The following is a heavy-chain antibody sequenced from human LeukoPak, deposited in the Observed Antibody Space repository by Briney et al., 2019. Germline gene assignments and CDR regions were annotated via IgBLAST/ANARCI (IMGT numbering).Heavy chain of an antibody. CDR1: GGSFSGYY. J-gene: IGHJ4*02. Sequence: SETLSLTCAVYGGSFSGYYWSWIRQAPGKGLEWIGEINHSGSTNYNPSLKSRVTISVDTSKSQFSLKLSSVTAADTAVYYCARAEEQGTGFDYWGQGTLVTVSS. CDR2: INHSGST. V-gene: IGHV4-34*01. CDR3: ARAEEQGTGFDY. D-gene: IGHD1-1*01.